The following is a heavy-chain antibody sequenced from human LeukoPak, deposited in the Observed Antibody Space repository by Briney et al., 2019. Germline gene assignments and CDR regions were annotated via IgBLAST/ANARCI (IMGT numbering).Heavy chain of an antibody. CDR3: AYNTHRELYYFDY. D-gene: IGHD1-14*01. V-gene: IGHV3-43*02. Sequence: GGSLRLSCAASGFTFDDYAMHWVRQAPGKGLEWVSLISGDGGSTYYADSVKGRFTISRDNSKNSLYLQMNSLRTEDTALYYCAYNTHRELYYFDYWGQGTLVTVSS. CDR1: GFTFDDYA. CDR2: ISGDGGST. J-gene: IGHJ4*02.